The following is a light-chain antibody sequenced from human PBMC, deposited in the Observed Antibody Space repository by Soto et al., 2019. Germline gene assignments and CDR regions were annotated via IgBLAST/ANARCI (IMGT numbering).Light chain of an antibody. CDR3: QQRSAGVT. Sequence: EIAMTQSPDTLSLSPGERATLSCRASQSISNYLAWYQHKPGQAPRLLIYDASNRATATPPRFSGSGSGTDFTLTISSLEPEDFAVYYCQQRSAGVTFGQGTRLEIK. V-gene: IGKV3-11*01. CDR2: DAS. J-gene: IGKJ5*01. CDR1: QSISNY.